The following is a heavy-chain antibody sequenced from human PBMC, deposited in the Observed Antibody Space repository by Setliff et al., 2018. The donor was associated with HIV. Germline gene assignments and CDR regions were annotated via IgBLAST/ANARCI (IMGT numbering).Heavy chain of an antibody. CDR2: INHSGST. D-gene: IGHD3-10*01. CDR1: GGSFSGYY. Sequence: KTSETLSLTCAVYGGSFSGYYWSWIRQPPGKGLEWIGEINHSGSTNYNPSLKSRVTISVDTSKNQFSLKLSSVTAADTAVYYCARASPLYYYGSGSYSYYYYMDVWGKGTTVTVS. J-gene: IGHJ6*03. CDR3: ARASPLYYYGSGSYSYYYYMDV. V-gene: IGHV4-34*01.